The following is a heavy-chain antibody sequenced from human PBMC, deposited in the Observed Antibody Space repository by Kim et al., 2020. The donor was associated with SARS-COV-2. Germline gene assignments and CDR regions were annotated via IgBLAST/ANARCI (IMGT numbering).Heavy chain of an antibody. CDR3: ATGGHYVGT. Sequence: GSGKNHAEYVKCRFTMSRDNGKNSLYLQMNSLRVGDTAIYYCATGGHYVGTWGQGTLVTVSS. CDR2: GSGK. D-gene: IGHD4-17*01. J-gene: IGHJ5*02. V-gene: IGHV3-7*03.